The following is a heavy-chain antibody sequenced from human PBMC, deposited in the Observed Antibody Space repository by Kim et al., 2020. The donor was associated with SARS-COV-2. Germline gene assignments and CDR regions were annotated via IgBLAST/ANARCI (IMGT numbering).Heavy chain of an antibody. D-gene: IGHD6-13*01. CDR2: IRSNAYGGTT. V-gene: IGHV3-49*03. J-gene: IGHJ1*01. Sequence: GGSLRLSCTASGFTFGDYAMSWFRQAPGKGLEWVGFIRSNAYGGTTEYAASVKGRFTISRDDSKSIAYLQMNSLKTEATAVYYCTRTTRQGIVRQLTGYFQHWGQGTLVTVSS. CDR1: GFTFGDYA. CDR3: TRTTRQGIVRQLTGYFQH.